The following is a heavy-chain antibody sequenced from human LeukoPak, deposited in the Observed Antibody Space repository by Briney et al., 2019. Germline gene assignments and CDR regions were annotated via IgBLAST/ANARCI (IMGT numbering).Heavy chain of an antibody. CDR1: GFIFTTYW. Sequence: GESLRLSCAASGFIFTTYWMSWVRQAQGKGLEWVANINQDGTEKYYVDSVKGRFTISRDNGKNSLYLQMNSLRVEDTAVYYCAKLAKYFYGAETFYFFEHWGQGTPVTASP. D-gene: IGHD3-10*01. V-gene: IGHV3-7*01. J-gene: IGHJ4*02. CDR2: INQDGTEK. CDR3: AKLAKYFYGAETFYFFEH.